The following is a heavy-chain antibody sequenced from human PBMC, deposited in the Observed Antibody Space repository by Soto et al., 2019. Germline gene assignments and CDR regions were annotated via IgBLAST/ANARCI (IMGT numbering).Heavy chain of an antibody. J-gene: IGHJ5*01. V-gene: IGHV1-8*01. CDR1: GYTFTTYE. D-gene: IGHD6-13*01. Sequence: ASVKVSCKASGYTFTTYEINWVRRATGQGLEWMGWMNPNNGNTGYAQKFQGRVTMTRNTSMSTAYMELSSLTSEDTAVYYCARGDSFTSSWYWFDSWGQGTPVTVSS. CDR3: ARGDSFTSSWYWFDS. CDR2: MNPNNGNT.